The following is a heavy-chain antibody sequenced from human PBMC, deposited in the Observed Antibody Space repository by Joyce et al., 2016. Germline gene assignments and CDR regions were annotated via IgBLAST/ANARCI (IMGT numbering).Heavy chain of an antibody. D-gene: IGHD6-25*01. Sequence: QVQLVESGGGVVQPGRSLRLSCAASGITLSNYGVHGVRQAPGKGLEWVAVISYDGIYKYYADSVKGRFTISRDNSKNTLFLEMNSLRTEDTAVYYCAKILTATYSSGWFLDYWGQGTLVTVSS. CDR3: AKILTATYSSGWFLDY. CDR1: GITLSNYG. CDR2: ISYDGIYK. J-gene: IGHJ4*02. V-gene: IGHV3-30*18.